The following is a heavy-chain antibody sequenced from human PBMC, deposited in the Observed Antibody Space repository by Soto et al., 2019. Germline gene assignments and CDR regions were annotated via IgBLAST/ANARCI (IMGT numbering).Heavy chain of an antibody. V-gene: IGHV3-23*01. CDR2: ISGSGGST. Sequence: GGSLRLSCAASGFTFSSYAMSWVRQAPGKGLEWVSAISGSGGSTYYADSVKGRFTISRDNSKNTLYLQMNSLRAEDTAVYYCAKQVSIYPPYYYDSSGSHNTRARDNWFDPWGQGTLVTVSS. D-gene: IGHD3-22*01. CDR3: AKQVSIYPPYYYDSSGSHNTRARDNWFDP. CDR1: GFTFSSYA. J-gene: IGHJ5*02.